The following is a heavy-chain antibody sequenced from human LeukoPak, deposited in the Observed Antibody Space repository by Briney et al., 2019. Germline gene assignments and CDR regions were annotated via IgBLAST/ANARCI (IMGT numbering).Heavy chain of an antibody. Sequence: GGSLRLSCAASGFTFSGYGMHWVRQAPGKGLEWVAYIWHDGSDMSYVDSVKGRFTISRDNSKNTLDLQMNSLRAEDLAVYYCARGPWASGTQITSLDLWGRGTVVTVSS. CDR3: ARGPWASGTQITSLDL. J-gene: IGHJ2*01. CDR1: GFTFSGYG. D-gene: IGHD3-10*01. CDR2: IWHDGSDM. V-gene: IGHV3-33*01.